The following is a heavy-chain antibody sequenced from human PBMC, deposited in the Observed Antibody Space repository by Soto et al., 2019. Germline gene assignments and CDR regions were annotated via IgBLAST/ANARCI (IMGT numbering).Heavy chain of an antibody. CDR2: IYHSGST. Sequence: SETLSLTCAVSGGSISSGGYSWSWIRQPPGKGLEWIGYIYHSGSTYYNPSLKSRVTISVDRSKNQFSLKLSSVTAADTAVYYCARYYDILTGSRFDYWGQGTLVTVSS. CDR1: GGSISSGGYS. CDR3: ARYYDILTGSRFDY. V-gene: IGHV4-30-2*01. J-gene: IGHJ4*02. D-gene: IGHD3-9*01.